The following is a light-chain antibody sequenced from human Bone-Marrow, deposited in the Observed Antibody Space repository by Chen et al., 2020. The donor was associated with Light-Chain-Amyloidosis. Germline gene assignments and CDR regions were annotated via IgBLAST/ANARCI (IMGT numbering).Light chain of an antibody. Sequence: QSVLTQPPPVSAAPGQRVTISCSGSSPNIGNNYVSWYQQFPGTAPTLLIYDNDKRPSGIPDVFSGSKSGTSATLGITGLQTGDEADYFCGAWDSSLNTWVFGGGTKLTVL. J-gene: IGLJ3*02. CDR3: GAWDSSLNTWV. CDR1: SPNIGNNY. CDR2: DND. V-gene: IGLV1-51*01.